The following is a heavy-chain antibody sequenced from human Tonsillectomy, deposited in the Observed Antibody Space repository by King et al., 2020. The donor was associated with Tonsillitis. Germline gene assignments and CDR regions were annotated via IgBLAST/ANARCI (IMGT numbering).Heavy chain of an antibody. D-gene: IGHD3-10*01. Sequence: VQLVESGGGVVQPGRSLRLSCAASGFTFSSNGMHWVRQSPGKGLEWVAVISYDGRNKYYADSVKGRFTISRDNSKNTLYLQMNSLRAEDTAVYYCARDYHLWFGEPVDYCGQGTLVTVSS. J-gene: IGHJ4*02. CDR3: ARDYHLWFGEPVDY. CDR1: GFTFSSNG. V-gene: IGHV3-33*05. CDR2: ISYDGRNK.